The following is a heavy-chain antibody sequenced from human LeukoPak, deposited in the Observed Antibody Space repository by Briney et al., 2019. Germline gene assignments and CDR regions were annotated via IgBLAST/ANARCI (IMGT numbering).Heavy chain of an antibody. CDR1: GFTFSSYA. CDR2: ISGSGGST. D-gene: IGHD3-10*01. Sequence: GGSLRLSCAASGFTFSSYAMSWVRHAPGKGLEWVSAISGSGGSTYYADSVKGRFTISRDNSKNTLYLQMNSLRAEDTAVYYCARGLGSGTFPLFDYWGQGTLVTVSS. J-gene: IGHJ4*02. V-gene: IGHV3-23*01. CDR3: ARGLGSGTFPLFDY.